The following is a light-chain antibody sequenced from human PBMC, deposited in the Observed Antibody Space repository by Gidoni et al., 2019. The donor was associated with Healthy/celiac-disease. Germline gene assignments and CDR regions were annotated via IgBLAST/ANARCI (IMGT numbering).Light chain of an antibody. V-gene: IGKV1-33*01. CDR2: DAS. CDR3: QQYDNLPYT. Sequence: IQMPQPPSSLSASVGDRVTITCQASQDISNYLNWYQQKPGKAPKLLIYDASNLETGVPSRFSGSGSGTDFTFTISSLQPEDIATYYCQQYDNLPYTFGQGTKLEIK. J-gene: IGKJ2*01. CDR1: QDISNY.